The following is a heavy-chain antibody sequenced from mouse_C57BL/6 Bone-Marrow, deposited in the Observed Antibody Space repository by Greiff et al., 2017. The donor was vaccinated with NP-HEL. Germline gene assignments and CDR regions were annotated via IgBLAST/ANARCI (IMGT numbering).Heavy chain of an antibody. CDR3: AGDYDGNWYFDV. D-gene: IGHD2-3*01. V-gene: IGHV12-3*01. CDR1: GFPFTSGYL. CDR2: ISPTGAT. J-gene: IGHJ1*03. Sequence: VKLVESGPGLVQPSQSLFLTCSTSGFPFTSGYLSFCLRPPPGKPLEWIGFISPTGATFYNPSLQSPISITRDTSKNQFFLQLNSVTTEDTAMYYCAGDYDGNWYFDVWGTGTTVTVTS.